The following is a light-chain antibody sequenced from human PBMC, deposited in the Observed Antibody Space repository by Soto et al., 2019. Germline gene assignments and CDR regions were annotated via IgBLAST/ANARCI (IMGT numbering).Light chain of an antibody. CDR3: SSYTISSTLV. Sequence: QSVLTQPASVSGSPGQSITISCTGTSSDVGGYNYVSWYQQHPGKAPKLMIYDVSNRPSGVSNRFSGSKSGNMASLTISGFQAEDEADYYCSSYTISSTLVFGGGTKLTVL. J-gene: IGLJ3*02. CDR1: SSDVGGYNY. V-gene: IGLV2-14*01. CDR2: DVS.